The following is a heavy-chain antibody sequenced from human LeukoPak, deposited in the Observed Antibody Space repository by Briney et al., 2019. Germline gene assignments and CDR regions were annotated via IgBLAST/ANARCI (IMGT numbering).Heavy chain of an antibody. CDR2: ISAYNGNT. Sequence: ASVKVSCKASGYTFTSYGISWVRQAPGQGLEWMGWISAYNGNTNYAQKLQGRVTMTTDTSTSTAYMELRSLRSDDTAAYYCAREKNYYDSSGYHRDAFDIWGQGTMVTVSS. V-gene: IGHV1-18*01. J-gene: IGHJ3*02. D-gene: IGHD3-22*01. CDR1: GYTFTSYG. CDR3: AREKNYYDSSGYHRDAFDI.